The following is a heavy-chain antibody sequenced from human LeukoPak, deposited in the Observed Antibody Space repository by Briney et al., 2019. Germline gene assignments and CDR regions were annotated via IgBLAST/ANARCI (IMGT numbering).Heavy chain of an antibody. V-gene: IGHV4-59*01. D-gene: IGHD1-14*01. CDR3: ARGPRTDAFDI. Sequence: PSETLSLTCTVSGGSMSTKYWSWIRQPPGKGLEWIGYVYYSGSTGYNPSLKSRVTISVDTSKRQFSLRLRSLTAADTAVYFCARGPRTDAFDIWGQGTMVTVSS. CDR2: VYYSGST. CDR1: GGSMSTKY. J-gene: IGHJ3*02.